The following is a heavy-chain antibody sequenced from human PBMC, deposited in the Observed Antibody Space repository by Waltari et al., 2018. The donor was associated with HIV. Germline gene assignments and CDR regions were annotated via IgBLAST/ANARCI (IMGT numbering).Heavy chain of an antibody. V-gene: IGHV3-21*01. D-gene: IGHD3-16*01. CDR3: ARGLRDYGPPRDY. Sequence: EVQLVESGGGLVKPGGSLRLSCAASGFTFSSNRTNWFPQAPGKGLGVVSSIRSSSSYIYYADSVKGRFTIPRDNAKNSLYLQMNSLRAEDTAVYYCARGLRDYGPPRDYWGQGTLVTVSS. J-gene: IGHJ4*02. CDR1: GFTFSSNR. CDR2: IRSSSSYI.